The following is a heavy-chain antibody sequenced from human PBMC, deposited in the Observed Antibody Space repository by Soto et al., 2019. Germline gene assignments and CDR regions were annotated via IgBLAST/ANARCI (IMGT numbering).Heavy chain of an antibody. CDR2: ISYDGSNK. CDR1: GFTLNNYG. V-gene: IGHV3-30*18. CDR3: AKDAFYYDSSGDFEGGYFDY. J-gene: IGHJ4*02. Sequence: QVHLVESGGGVVQPGRSPRLSCAASGFTLNNYGMHWVRQAPGKGLEWVAVISYDGSNKYYADSVKGRFTISRDNSKNTLYLQMNSLRVEDTAVYYCAKDAFYYDSSGDFEGGYFDYWGQGTLVTVSS. D-gene: IGHD3-22*01.